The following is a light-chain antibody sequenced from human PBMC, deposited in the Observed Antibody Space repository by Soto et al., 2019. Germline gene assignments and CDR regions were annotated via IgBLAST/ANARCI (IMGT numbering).Light chain of an antibody. J-gene: IGKJ1*01. Sequence: DIQMTQSPSTLSASVGDRVTITCRARQSISTWLAWYQQKPGKATKLLIYKASSLERGFPSSFSGSGSGTEFTLTISSLPPDDLASYYCQQYNSYPWTFGQGTKVEIK. V-gene: IGKV1-5*03. CDR2: KAS. CDR3: QQYNSYPWT. CDR1: QSISTW.